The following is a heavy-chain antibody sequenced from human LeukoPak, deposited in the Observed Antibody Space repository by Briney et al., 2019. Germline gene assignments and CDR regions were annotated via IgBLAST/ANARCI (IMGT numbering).Heavy chain of an antibody. CDR3: AREAENTAMFH. CDR1: GFTVSSNY. Sequence: GGSLRLSCAASGFTVSSNYMSWVRQAPGKGLEWVSVIYSGGSTYYADSVKGRFTISRDNSKNTLYLQMNSLRAEDTAVYYCAREAENTAMFHWGQGTLATVSS. J-gene: IGHJ4*02. D-gene: IGHD5-18*01. CDR2: IYSGGST. V-gene: IGHV3-66*01.